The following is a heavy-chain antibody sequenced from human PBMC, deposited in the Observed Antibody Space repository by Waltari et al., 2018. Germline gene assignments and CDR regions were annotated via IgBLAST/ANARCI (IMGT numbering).Heavy chain of an antibody. CDR3: ARDFCSGGSCYHGVSWFDP. CDR2: IIPIFGTA. J-gene: IGHJ5*02. Sequence: QVQLVQSGAEVKKPGSSVKVSCKAAGRTFSSYPLSCVLQALGQGLEWMGGIIPIFGTANYAQKFQGRVTITADESTSTAYMELSSLRSEDTAVYYCARDFCSGGSCYHGVSWFDPWGQGTLVTVSS. V-gene: IGHV1-69*01. CDR1: GRTFSSYP. D-gene: IGHD2-15*01.